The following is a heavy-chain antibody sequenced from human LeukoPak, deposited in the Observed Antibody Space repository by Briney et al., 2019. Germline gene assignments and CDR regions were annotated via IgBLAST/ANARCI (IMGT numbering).Heavy chain of an antibody. Sequence: GGSLRLSCAASGFTFSDYYMSWIRQAPGKGLVWVSRIKSDGSTNYADSVKGRSTISRDNAKNTVSLQMNSLRAEDTGVYYCARAPSEIGGYYPEYFRHWGQGTLVTVSS. J-gene: IGHJ1*01. V-gene: IGHV3-74*01. CDR3: ARAPSEIGGYYPEYFRH. CDR2: IKSDGST. D-gene: IGHD3-22*01. CDR1: GFTFSDYY.